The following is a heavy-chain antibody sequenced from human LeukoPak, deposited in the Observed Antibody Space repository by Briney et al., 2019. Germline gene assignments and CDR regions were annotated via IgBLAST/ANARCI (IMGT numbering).Heavy chain of an antibody. CDR3: ARAGWQLVNYYYYYMDV. D-gene: IGHD6-6*01. CDR2: IIPIFGTA. V-gene: IGHV1-69*13. Sequence: GASVKVSCKASGGTFSSYAISWVRQAPGQGLEWMGGIIPIFGTANYAQKFQGRVTITADESTSTAYMELSSLRSEDTAVYYCARAGWQLVNYYYYYMDVWGKGTTVTVSS. J-gene: IGHJ6*03. CDR1: GGTFSSYA.